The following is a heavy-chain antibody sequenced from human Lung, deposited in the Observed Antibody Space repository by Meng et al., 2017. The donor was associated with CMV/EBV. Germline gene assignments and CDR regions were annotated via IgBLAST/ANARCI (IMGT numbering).Heavy chain of an antibody. D-gene: IGHD4-17*01. CDR1: GGTFSSYW. J-gene: IGHJ4*02. CDR3: ARESVGWGYYGDYERYFDY. Sequence: GESLKTSCAASGGTFSSYWMHWVRQAPGKGLVWVSRINSDGSSTSYADSVKGRFTISRDNAKNTLYLQMNSLRAEDTAVYYCARESVGWGYYGDYERYFDYWGQATLVTVSS. V-gene: IGHV3-74*01. CDR2: INSDGSST.